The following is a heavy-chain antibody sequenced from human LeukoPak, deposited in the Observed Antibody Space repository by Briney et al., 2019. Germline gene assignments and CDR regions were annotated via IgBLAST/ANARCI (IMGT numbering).Heavy chain of an antibody. CDR3: ARGLSSGHSADAFDI. CDR1: GGSFSGYY. Sequence: PSETLSLTCAVYGGSFSGYYWSWIRQPPGKGLEWIGEINHSGSTNYNPSLKSRVTISVDTSKNQFSLKLSSVTAADTAVYYCARGLSSGHSADAFDIWGQGTMVTVSS. CDR2: INHSGST. D-gene: IGHD3-22*01. J-gene: IGHJ3*02. V-gene: IGHV4-34*01.